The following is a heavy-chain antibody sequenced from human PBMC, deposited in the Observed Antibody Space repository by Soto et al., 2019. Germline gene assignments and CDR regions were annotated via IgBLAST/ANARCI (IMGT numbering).Heavy chain of an antibody. CDR2: ISGSGGST. V-gene: IGHV3-23*01. CDR3: AKARAVAGKLYYYYCYGMDV. J-gene: IGHJ6*02. D-gene: IGHD6-19*01. CDR1: GFTFSSYA. Sequence: PGGSLRLSCAASGFTFSSYAMSWVRQAPGKGLEWVSAISGSGGSTYYADSVKGRFTISRDNSKNTLYLQMNSLRAEDTAVYYCAKARAVAGKLYYYYCYGMDVWGQGTTVTVSS.